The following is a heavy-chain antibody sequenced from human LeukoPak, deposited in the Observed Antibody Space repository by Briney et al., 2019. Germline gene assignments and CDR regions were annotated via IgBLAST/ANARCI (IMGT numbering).Heavy chain of an antibody. V-gene: IGHV4-59*01. CDR2: ISYSGNT. CDR3: ARGGGYGSSPGV. CDR1: GGSISSFY. Sequence: PSENLSLNCTVSGGSISSFYWSWIRQPPGKGLEWIGYISYSGNTDYNPSLKSRVTISLDTSRNQFSLKLTSVTAADTAVYYCARGGGYGSSPGVWGQGTTVTVSS. D-gene: IGHD6-6*01. J-gene: IGHJ6*02.